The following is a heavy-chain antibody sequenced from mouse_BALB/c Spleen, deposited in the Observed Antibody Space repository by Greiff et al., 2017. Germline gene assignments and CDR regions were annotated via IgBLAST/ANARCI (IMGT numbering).Heavy chain of an antibody. J-gene: IGHJ4*01. CDR1: GFTFSNYW. Sequence: EVQGVESGGGLVQPGRSMKLSCVASGFTFSNYWMNWVRQSPEKGLEWVAEIRLKSNNYATHYAESVKGRFTISRDDSKSSVYLQMNNVRAEDTGIYYCTRGNYDAMDYWGQGTSVTVSS. CDR3: TRGNYDAMDY. CDR2: IRLKSNNYAT. V-gene: IGHV6-6*02. D-gene: IGHD2-1*01.